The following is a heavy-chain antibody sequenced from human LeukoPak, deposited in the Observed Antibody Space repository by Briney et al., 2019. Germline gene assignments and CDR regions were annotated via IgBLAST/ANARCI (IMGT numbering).Heavy chain of an antibody. D-gene: IGHD3-16*01. CDR3: VRDFNWAFDS. CDR1: GFIFSDSS. CDR2: IWTVNGVT. Sequence: SLRPSCTASGFIFSDSSINWVRQAPGKGLEWVSHIWTVNGVTHYQDSVSGRFTIAIDSAKNSLNLQMSSLRDEDTAVYYCVRDFNWAFDSWGQGALVTVSS. J-gene: IGHJ4*02. V-gene: IGHV3-48*02.